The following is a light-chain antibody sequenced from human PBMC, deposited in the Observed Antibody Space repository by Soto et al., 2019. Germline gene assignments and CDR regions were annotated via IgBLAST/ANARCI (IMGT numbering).Light chain of an antibody. CDR2: GAS. Sequence: EIVLTQSPGTLSLSPGERATLSCRASQSVTSDFLAWYQQKPGQAPRLLIYGASTRAAGVPDRFSGSGSGTDFTLTITRLEPEDFAVYYCQQYGRSSLMFTFGQGTMLGV. V-gene: IGKV3-20*01. CDR3: QQYGRSSLMFT. CDR1: QSVTSDF. J-gene: IGKJ2*01.